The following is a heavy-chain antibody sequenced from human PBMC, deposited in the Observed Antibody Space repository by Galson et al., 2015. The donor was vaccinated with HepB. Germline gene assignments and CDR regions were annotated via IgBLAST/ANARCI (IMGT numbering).Heavy chain of an antibody. Sequence: QSGAEVKKPGESLKISCKGFGYSFTSYWIGWVRQMPGKGLEWMGIIHPGDSNIRYSPSFQGQVTISADKSISTAFLQWSSLKASDTAMYYCARTLWFGEPLDVFDPWGQGTLVTVSS. D-gene: IGHD3-10*01. J-gene: IGHJ5*02. V-gene: IGHV5-51*03. CDR3: ARTLWFGEPLDVFDP. CDR2: IHPGDSNI. CDR1: GYSFTSYW.